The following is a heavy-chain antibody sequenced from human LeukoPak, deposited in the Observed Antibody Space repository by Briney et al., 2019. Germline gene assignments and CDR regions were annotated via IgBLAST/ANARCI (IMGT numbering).Heavy chain of an antibody. CDR2: IYYSGST. CDR1: GGSISSGDYY. V-gene: IGHV4-31*03. D-gene: IGHD1-26*01. CDR3: ARLVGAPQGQYYFDY. Sequence: SETLSLTCTVSGGSISSGDYYWSWIRQPPGKGLEWIGYIYYSGSTYYNPSLKSRVTISVDTSKNQFSLKLSSVTAADTAVYYCARLVGAPQGQYYFDYWGQGTLVTVSS. J-gene: IGHJ4*02.